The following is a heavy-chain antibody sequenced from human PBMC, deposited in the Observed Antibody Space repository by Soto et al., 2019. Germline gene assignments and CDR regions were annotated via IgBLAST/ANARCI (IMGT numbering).Heavy chain of an antibody. CDR3: ARDLGAARPKGHWFDP. D-gene: IGHD6-6*01. V-gene: IGHV3-7*01. CDR2: IKQDGSEK. J-gene: IGHJ5*02. Sequence: GGSLRLSCAASGFTFSSYWMSWVRQAPGKGLEWVANIKQDGSEKYYVDSVKGRFTISRDNAKNSLYLQMNSLRAEDTAVYYCARDLGAARPKGHWFDPWGQGTLVTVSS. CDR1: GFTFSSYW.